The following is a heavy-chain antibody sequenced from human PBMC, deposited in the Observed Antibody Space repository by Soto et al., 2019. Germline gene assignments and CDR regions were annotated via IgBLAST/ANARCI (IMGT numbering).Heavy chain of an antibody. CDR1: GDSISTYF. CDR3: ARADDYGTYDTVGPAAGGMDL. V-gene: IGHV4-59*01. J-gene: IGHJ6*02. Sequence: QVQLQESGPGLVKPSETLSLTCTVSGDSISTYFWSWIRQPPGKGLEWIGYIYDSESTKYNPSLQSRVTISVDTFKNQLSLKVRSVTPADPAVYYCARADDYGTYDTVGPAAGGMDLWGQGTTVSVSS. CDR2: IYDSEST. D-gene: IGHD4-4*01.